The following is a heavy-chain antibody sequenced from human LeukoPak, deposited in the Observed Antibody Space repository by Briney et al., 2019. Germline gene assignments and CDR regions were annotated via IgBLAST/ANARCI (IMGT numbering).Heavy chain of an antibody. CDR2: INANSGGT. J-gene: IGHJ4*02. V-gene: IGHV1-2*02. CDR1: GYTFTAYY. D-gene: IGHD5-12*01. Sequence: ASVTVSCTASGYTFTAYYIHWVRQAPGQGLEWMGWINANSGGTDYAQKFQGRVTMTRDTSLTTAYMELGRLKSDDTAVYYCARDCGYDSQRMNYFDYWGQGTLVTVSS. CDR3: ARDCGYDSQRMNYFDY.